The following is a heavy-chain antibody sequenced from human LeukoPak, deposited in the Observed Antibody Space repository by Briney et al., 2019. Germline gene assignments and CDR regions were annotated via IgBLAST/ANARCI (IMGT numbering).Heavy chain of an antibody. CDR2: IYYSGST. D-gene: IGHD2-21*02. J-gene: IGHJ5*02. Sequence: SETLCLSCTVSGGSISSYYWSWIRQPPGKGLEWIGYIYYSGSTNYNPSPKSRVTISAHTSKNQFSLKLSSGTAADTAVYYCARSRVTLYNWFDPWGQGTLVTVSS. CDR1: GGSISSYY. V-gene: IGHV4-59*01. CDR3: ARSRVTLYNWFDP.